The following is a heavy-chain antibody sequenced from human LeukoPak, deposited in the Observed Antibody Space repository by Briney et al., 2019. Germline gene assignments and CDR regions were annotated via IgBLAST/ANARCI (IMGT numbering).Heavy chain of an antibody. CDR3: ARLMYLSFGVVY. Sequence: SETLSLTCAVYGSFSDHSWSWVRQPPGKGLEWIGSIYYSGSTYYNPSLKSRVTISVDTSKNQFSLKLSSVTAADTAVYYCARLMYLSFGVVYWGQGTLVTVSS. D-gene: IGHD3-3*01. V-gene: IGHV4-34*01. J-gene: IGHJ4*02. CDR1: GSFSDHS. CDR2: IYYSGST.